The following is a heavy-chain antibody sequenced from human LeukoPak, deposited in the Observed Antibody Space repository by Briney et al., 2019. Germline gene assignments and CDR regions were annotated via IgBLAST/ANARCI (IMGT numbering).Heavy chain of an antibody. V-gene: IGHV3-7*01. J-gene: IGHJ4*02. CDR1: GFTFSSYW. Sequence: GGSLRLSCAASGFTFSSYWMTWVRQAPGKGLEWVANIKEDGNEKNYVDSVKGRFTISMDNAKNSLYPQMNSLRVEDTAVYYCARVHWYEASSPYRHFDYWGQGTLVTVSS. D-gene: IGHD2-2*01. CDR3: ARVHWYEASSPYRHFDY. CDR2: IKEDGNEK.